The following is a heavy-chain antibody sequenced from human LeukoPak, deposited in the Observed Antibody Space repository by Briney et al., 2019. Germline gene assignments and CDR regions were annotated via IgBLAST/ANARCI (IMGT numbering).Heavy chain of an antibody. D-gene: IGHD6-19*01. V-gene: IGHV1-3*01. Sequence: ASVKVSCKASGYTFTSYAMHWVRQAPGQRLEWMGWINAGNGNTKYSQKFQGRVTITRGTSASTAYMELSSLRSEDTAVYYCARGAVAGSGGAWVAFDIWGQGTMVTVSS. CDR3: ARGAVAGSGGAWVAFDI. CDR2: INAGNGNT. J-gene: IGHJ3*02. CDR1: GYTFTSYA.